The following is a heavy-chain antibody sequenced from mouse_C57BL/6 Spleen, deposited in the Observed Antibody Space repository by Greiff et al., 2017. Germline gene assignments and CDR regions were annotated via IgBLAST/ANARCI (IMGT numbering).Heavy chain of an antibody. D-gene: IGHD2-1*01. V-gene: IGHV14-2*01. J-gene: IGHJ1*03. CDR1: GFNIKDYY. Sequence: EVQGVESGAELVKPGASVKLSCTASGFNIKDYYMHWVKQRTEQGLEWIGRIDPEDGETKYAPKFQGKATITADTSSNTAYLQLSSLTSEDTAVDYCAPQGNYADWYFDVWGTGTTVTVSS. CDR3: APQGNYADWYFDV. CDR2: IDPEDGET.